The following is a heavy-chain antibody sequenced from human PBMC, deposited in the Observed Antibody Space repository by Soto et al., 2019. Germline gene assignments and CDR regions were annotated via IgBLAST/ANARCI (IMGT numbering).Heavy chain of an antibody. CDR3: ARTADNWFAP. Sequence: LETLSLTCTVSNGAMNSGTSYWDWIRQPPGKGLEWIGNIYYNGNTLYNPSLGSRVRISLDTSKNQFSLTLRSVTAADSAVYYCARTADNWFAPWGQGTLVTGSS. CDR1: NGAMNSGTSY. CDR2: IYYNGNT. D-gene: IGHD6-19*01. J-gene: IGHJ5*02. V-gene: IGHV4-39*01.